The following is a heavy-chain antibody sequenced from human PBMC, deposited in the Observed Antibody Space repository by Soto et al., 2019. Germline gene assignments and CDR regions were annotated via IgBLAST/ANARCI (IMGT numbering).Heavy chain of an antibody. V-gene: IGHV3-21*01. Sequence: GSLRRTCVASGITFRDSHMSWVRQAPGKGLEWVSSISSGSSYIYYADSVKGRFTISRDNAQNSLFLQLDSLRGEDTALYYCARSVSASGSAGSYYGAQYGMDVWGQGTTVTVYS. CDR1: GITFRDSH. CDR2: ISSGSSYI. J-gene: IGHJ6*02. CDR3: ARSVSASGSAGSYYGAQYGMDV. D-gene: IGHD3-10*01.